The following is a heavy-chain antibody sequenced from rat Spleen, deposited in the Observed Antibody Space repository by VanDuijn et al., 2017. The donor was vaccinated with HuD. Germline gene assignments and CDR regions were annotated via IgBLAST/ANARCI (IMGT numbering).Heavy chain of an antibody. CDR3: ARHTRVWWFAY. V-gene: IGHV5-25*01. D-gene: IGHD1-11*01. Sequence: EVQLVESGGGLVQPGRSLKLSCAASGFTFSSFSMAWVRQAPKKGLEWVATIASGGSNTYYPDSVKGRFTISRDNAKSTLYLQMNSLRSEDTATYYCARHTRVWWFAYWGQGTLVTVSS. CDR1: GFTFSSFS. CDR2: IASGGSNT. J-gene: IGHJ3*01.